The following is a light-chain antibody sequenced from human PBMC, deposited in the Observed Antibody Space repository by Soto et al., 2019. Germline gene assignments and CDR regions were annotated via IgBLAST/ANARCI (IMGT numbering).Light chain of an antibody. CDR1: SSNIGAGYD. CDR3: QSYDGSMSGGV. V-gene: IGLV1-40*01. J-gene: IGLJ3*02. Sequence: QSVLTQPPSVSGAPGQRVTISCTGSSSNIGAGYDVHWYQQLPGTAPILLIYGNSNRPSGVPDRFSGSKSGTSASLAITGVHGEDEADYYCQSYDGSMSGGVFGGGTQLTVL. CDR2: GNS.